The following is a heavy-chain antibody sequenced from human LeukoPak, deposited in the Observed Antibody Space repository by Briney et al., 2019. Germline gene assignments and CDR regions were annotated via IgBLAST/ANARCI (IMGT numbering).Heavy chain of an antibody. CDR1: GSRFTSYW. V-gene: IGHV5-51*01. CDR2: IYPSDSDI. J-gene: IGHJ5*02. Sequence: GESLQISCKGSGSRFTSYWIGWVRQMPGKGLEWMGIIYPSDSDIRYSPSFRGQVTISADKSINTAYLQWSSLKASDTATYYCARLGSSWYKAWFDTWGQGTLVTVSS. D-gene: IGHD6-13*01. CDR3: ARLGSSWYKAWFDT.